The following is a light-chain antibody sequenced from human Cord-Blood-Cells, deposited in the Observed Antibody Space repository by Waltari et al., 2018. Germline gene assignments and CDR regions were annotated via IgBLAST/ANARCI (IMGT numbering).Light chain of an antibody. CDR2: GAS. CDR1: QSVSSN. J-gene: IGKJ3*01. V-gene: IGKV3-15*01. CDR3: QQYNNWPPFT. Sequence: EIMMTQSPATLSVSPGERATRSCRASQSVSSNLAWYQQKPGQAPRLLIYGASTSATGSPARFSGSGSGTEFTLTSISLQSEDFAVYYCQQYNNWPPFTFGPGTKVYIK.